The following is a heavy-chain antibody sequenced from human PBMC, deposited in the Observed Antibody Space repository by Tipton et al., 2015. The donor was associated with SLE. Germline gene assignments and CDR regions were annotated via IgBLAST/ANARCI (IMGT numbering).Heavy chain of an antibody. J-gene: IGHJ4*02. CDR3: ASWEAAAGHSFDY. Sequence: SLRLSCAASGFTFSSYWMSWVRQAPGKGLEWVANIKQDGSEKYYVDSVKGRFTISRDNAKNSLYLQMNSLRAEDTAVYYCASWEAAAGHSFDYWGQGSLVTVSS. V-gene: IGHV3-7*01. CDR1: GFTFSSYW. CDR2: IKQDGSEK. D-gene: IGHD6-13*01.